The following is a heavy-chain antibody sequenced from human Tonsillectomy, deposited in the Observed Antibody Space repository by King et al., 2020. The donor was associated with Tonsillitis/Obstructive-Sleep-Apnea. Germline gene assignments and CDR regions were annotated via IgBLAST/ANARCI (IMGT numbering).Heavy chain of an antibody. J-gene: IGHJ4*02. D-gene: IGHD3-22*01. Sequence: VQLVESGGGLVKPGGSLRLSCAASGFTFSNYSMNWVRQAPGKGLEWVSYISSSSSYIYYADSVKGRFTVSRDNAKNSLYLQMNSLRAEDTAVYYCARAPPFGYYASSGYYYPDYGGQGTLVT. CDR2: ISSSSSYI. CDR1: GFTFSNYS. CDR3: ARAPPFGYYASSGYYYPDY. V-gene: IGHV3-21*01.